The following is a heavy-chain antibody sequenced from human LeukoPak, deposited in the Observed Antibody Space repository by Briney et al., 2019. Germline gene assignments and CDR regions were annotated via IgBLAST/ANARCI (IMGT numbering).Heavy chain of an antibody. J-gene: IGHJ4*02. CDR1: GFTFSSYS. CDR2: IDGDESAT. Sequence: PGGSLRLSCAASGFTFSSYSLNWVRQAPGKGLIVVSRIDGDESATYYGDSVKGRFTISRDNAKNTLYLQMNSLRVEDTAVYYCVRTHSSGYYYFDSWGQGTLVTVSS. V-gene: IGHV3-74*01. CDR3: VRTHSSGYYYFDS. D-gene: IGHD3-22*01.